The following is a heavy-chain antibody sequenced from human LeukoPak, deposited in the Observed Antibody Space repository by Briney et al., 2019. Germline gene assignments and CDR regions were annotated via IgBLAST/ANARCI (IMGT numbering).Heavy chain of an antibody. CDR3: AINYYDFWSGYYNAYYYYMDV. V-gene: IGHV3-21*01. Sequence: GGSLRLSCAASGFTFSSYSMNWVRQAPGKGLEWVSSISSSSSYIYYADSVKGRFTISRDNAKNSLYMQMNSLRAEDTAVYYCAINYYDFWSGYYNAYYYYMDVWGKGTTVTVSS. CDR2: ISSSSSYI. J-gene: IGHJ6*03. D-gene: IGHD3-3*01. CDR1: GFTFSSYS.